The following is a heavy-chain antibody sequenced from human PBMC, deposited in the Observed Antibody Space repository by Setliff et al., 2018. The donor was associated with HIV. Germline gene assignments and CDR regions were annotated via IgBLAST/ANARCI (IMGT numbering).Heavy chain of an antibody. J-gene: IGHJ3*02. CDR3: AREGSPNAFDI. V-gene: IGHV4-34*01. Sequence: SQTLSLTCAVYGGPLSGQYWSWIRQPPGQGLEWIGETSHSGKTNYNPSLKSRVTISVDTSKNQFSLKLSSVTAADTAVYYCAREGSPNAFDIWGQGTMVTVSS. D-gene: IGHD3-10*01. CDR1: GGPLSGQY. CDR2: TSHSGKT.